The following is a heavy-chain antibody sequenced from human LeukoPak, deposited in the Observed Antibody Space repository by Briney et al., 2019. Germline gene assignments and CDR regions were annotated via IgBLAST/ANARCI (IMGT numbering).Heavy chain of an antibody. CDR2: ISGTGFTT. Sequence: GGSLRLSCAASGFTFRTYTMSWVRQAPGKGLEWISVISGTGFTTYHTDSVKGRLTISRDNSKSILYLQMDGLRAEDTAIYFCTKDVQVGPTRGFFDFWGQGTLVTVSS. J-gene: IGHJ4*03. D-gene: IGHD1-26*01. V-gene: IGHV3-23*01. CDR1: GFTFRTYT. CDR3: TKDVQVGPTRGFFDF.